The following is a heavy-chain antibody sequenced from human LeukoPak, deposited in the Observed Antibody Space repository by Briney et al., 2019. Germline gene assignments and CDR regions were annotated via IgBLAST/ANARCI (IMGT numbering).Heavy chain of an antibody. Sequence: GESLQISCQGSGSPFTSYWIGWVRQMPGKGLEGMAIIHPDDSDTRYSPSFQGQVTISADKSIGTAYLQWSSLKASDTAMYYCARGYCSTTRCYYFDLWGQGTLVTVSS. CDR2: IHPDDSDT. CDR3: ARGYCSTTRCYYFDL. V-gene: IGHV5-51*01. CDR1: GSPFTSYW. D-gene: IGHD2-2*01. J-gene: IGHJ4*02.